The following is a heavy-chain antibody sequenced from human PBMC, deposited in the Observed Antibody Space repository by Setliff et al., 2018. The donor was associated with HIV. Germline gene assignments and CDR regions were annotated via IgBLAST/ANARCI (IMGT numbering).Heavy chain of an antibody. CDR2: ILGTP. V-gene: IGHV1-69*13. D-gene: IGHD6-13*01. CDR3: ASHLKLAATGTFDY. Sequence: SVKVSCKASGGSISISDISWVRQAPGQGLEWMGGILGTPKYAQKFQGRVAITADESTSTAYMELSNQRSEDTAVYYCASHLKLAATGTFDYWGQGTLVTVSS. J-gene: IGHJ4*02. CDR1: GGSISISD.